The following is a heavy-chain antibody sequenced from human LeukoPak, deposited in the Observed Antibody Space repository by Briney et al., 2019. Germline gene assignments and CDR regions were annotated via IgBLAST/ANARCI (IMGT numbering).Heavy chain of an antibody. J-gene: IGHJ6*02. CDR3: AREAGSGYVPFYYYYGMDV. CDR1: GGTFSSYA. Sequence: SVKVSCKASGGTFSSYAISWVRQAPGQGLEWMGRIIPILGIANYAQKFQGRVTITADKSTSTAYMELSSLRSEGTAVYYCAREAGSGYVPFYYYYGMDVWGQGTTVTVSS. D-gene: IGHD3-22*01. V-gene: IGHV1-69*04. CDR2: IIPILGIA.